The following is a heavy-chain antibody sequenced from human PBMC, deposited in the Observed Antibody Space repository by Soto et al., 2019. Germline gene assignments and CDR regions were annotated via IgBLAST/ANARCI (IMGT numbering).Heavy chain of an antibody. J-gene: IGHJ4*02. CDR1: GFTFSSYS. V-gene: IGHV3-21*01. Sequence: EVQLVESGGGLVKPGGSLRLSCAASGFTFSSYSMNWVRQAPGKGLEWVSSISSSSSYIYYADSVKGRFTISRDNAKNLLYLQMNSLRAEDTAVYYCARFYDILTGYYAFDYWGQGTLVTVSS. CDR2: ISSSSSYI. CDR3: ARFYDILTGYYAFDY. D-gene: IGHD3-9*01.